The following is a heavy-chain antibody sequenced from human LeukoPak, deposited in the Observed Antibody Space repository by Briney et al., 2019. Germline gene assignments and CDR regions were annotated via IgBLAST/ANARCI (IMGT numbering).Heavy chain of an antibody. CDR1: GYTFTGYY. Sequence: ASVKDSCKASGYTFTGYYMHWVRQAPGQGLEWMGWISPTSGGTNYAQKFQGRVTMTRDTSISTVYMELSSLRSEDTAVYYCAGDHGSGWLAYFDYWGQGTLVTVSS. D-gene: IGHD6-19*01. CDR3: AGDHGSGWLAYFDY. CDR2: ISPTSGGT. V-gene: IGHV1-2*02. J-gene: IGHJ4*02.